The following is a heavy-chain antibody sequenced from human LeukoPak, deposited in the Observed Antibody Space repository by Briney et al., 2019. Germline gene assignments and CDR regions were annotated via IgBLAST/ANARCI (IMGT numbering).Heavy chain of an antibody. J-gene: IGHJ4*02. D-gene: IGHD2-2*01. Sequence: GESLKISCPGSGYSFSNYWIAWVRQMPGRGLEWMGAIYPGDSRTTYSHSFQGQVTVSVDKSIKTAYLQWNSLKASDTAMYYCARHRSSISSCPNYWGQGTLVTVSS. CDR3: ARHRSSISSCPNY. CDR1: GYSFSNYW. CDR2: IYPGDSRT. V-gene: IGHV5-51*01.